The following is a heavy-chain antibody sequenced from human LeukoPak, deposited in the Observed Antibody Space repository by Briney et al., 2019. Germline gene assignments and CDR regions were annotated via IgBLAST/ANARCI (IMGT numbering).Heavy chain of an antibody. D-gene: IGHD3-22*01. Sequence: PGGSLRLSCAASGFTFSIYSMNWVRQAPGKGLEWVSAIGGTNGRTYYADSVKGRFTISRDNSKNTLFLQMNSLRDEDTAVYYCAKHYYDSSGTPRYFDYWGQGTLVTVSS. CDR1: GFTFSIYS. J-gene: IGHJ4*02. CDR2: IGGTNGRT. V-gene: IGHV3-23*01. CDR3: AKHYYDSSGTPRYFDY.